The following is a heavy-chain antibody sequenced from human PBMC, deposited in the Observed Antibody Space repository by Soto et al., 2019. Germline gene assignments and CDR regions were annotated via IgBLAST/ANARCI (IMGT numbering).Heavy chain of an antibody. J-gene: IGHJ6*02. D-gene: IGHD2-15*01. CDR1: GFSLSTSGVG. Sequence: QITLKESGPTLVKPTQTLTLTCTFSGFSLSTSGVGVAWIRQPPGKALEWLALIYWDDDKRYRPFLERRLTITKATSKNQVVLTMTNIDSVDTATYYCAYLPCNGGSCYWYSFSGMDVWGQGTTVTVSS. V-gene: IGHV2-5*02. CDR3: AYLPCNGGSCYWYSFSGMDV. CDR2: IYWDDDK.